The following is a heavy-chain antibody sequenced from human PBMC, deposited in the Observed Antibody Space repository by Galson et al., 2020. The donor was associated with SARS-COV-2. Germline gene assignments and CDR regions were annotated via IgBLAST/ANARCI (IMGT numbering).Heavy chain of an antibody. CDR1: GYTFTSYG. CDR2: ISAYNGNT. Sequence: ASVKVSCKASGYTFTSYGISWVRQAPGQGLEWMGWISAYNGNTNYAQKLQGRVTMTTDTSTSTAYMELRSLRSDDTAVYYCARVLPDVLLWFGDSNYYYGMDVWGQGTTVTVSS. V-gene: IGHV1-18*01. D-gene: IGHD3-10*01. J-gene: IGHJ6*02. CDR3: ARVLPDVLLWFGDSNYYYGMDV.